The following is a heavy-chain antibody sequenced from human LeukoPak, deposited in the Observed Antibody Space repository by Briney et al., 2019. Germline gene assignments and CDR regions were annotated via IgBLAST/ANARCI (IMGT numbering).Heavy chain of an antibody. V-gene: IGHV3-33*01. CDR2: IWYDGSNK. J-gene: IGHJ4*02. CDR3: ARDIAARYLDY. D-gene: IGHD6-6*01. CDR1: GFTFSRHG. Sequence: GRSLRLSCAASGFTFSRHGMHWVRQAPGKGLEWVAVIWYDGSNKYYADSVKGRFTISRDNSKNTLYLQMNSLRAEDTAVYYCARDIAARYLDYWGQGTPVTVSS.